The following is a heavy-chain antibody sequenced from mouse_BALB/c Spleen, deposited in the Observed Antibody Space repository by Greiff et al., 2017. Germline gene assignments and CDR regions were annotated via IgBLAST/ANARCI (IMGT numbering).Heavy chain of an antibody. D-gene: IGHD1-1*01. Sequence: DVMLVESGGGLVKPGGSLKLSCAASGFTFSSYAMSWVRQTPEKRLEWVASISSGGSTYYPDSVKGRFTISRDNARNILYLQMSSLRSEDTAMYYCARALYYYGTFYAMDYWGQGTSVTVSS. J-gene: IGHJ4*01. CDR3: ARALYYYGTFYAMDY. CDR2: ISSGGST. V-gene: IGHV5-6-5*01. CDR1: GFTFSSYA.